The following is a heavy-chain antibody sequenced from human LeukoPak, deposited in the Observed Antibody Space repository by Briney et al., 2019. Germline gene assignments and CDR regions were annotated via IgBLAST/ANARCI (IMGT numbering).Heavy chain of an antibody. D-gene: IGHD2-15*01. CDR2: ISAYNGNT. CDR1: GYTFTNYG. Sequence: GASVKVSCKASGYTFTNYGISWVRQAPGQGLEWMGWISAYNGNTNYAQKLQGRVTMTTDTSTSTAYMELRSLRSDDTAVYYCARDGICSSTSCRVYCSGGSCYPAGYWGREPWSPSPQ. V-gene: IGHV1-18*01. J-gene: IGHJ4*02. CDR3: ARDGICSSTSCRVYCSGGSCYPAGY.